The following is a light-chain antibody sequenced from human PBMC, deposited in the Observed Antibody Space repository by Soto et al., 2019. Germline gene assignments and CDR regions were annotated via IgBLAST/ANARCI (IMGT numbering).Light chain of an antibody. CDR3: AAWDDALGGLVI. Sequence: QSVLTQPPSVSGTPGQRVSISCSGSTSNIGINTVNWYQHLPGTAPKLLIYSNAQRPSGVPERFSGSKSGTSASLAISGLRSEDEADYYCAAWDDALGGLVIFGGGTQLTVL. V-gene: IGLV1-44*01. J-gene: IGLJ2*01. CDR2: SNA. CDR1: TSNIGINT.